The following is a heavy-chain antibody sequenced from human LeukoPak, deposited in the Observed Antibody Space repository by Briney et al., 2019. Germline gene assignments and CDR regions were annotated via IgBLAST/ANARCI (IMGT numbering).Heavy chain of an antibody. J-gene: IGHJ5*01. Sequence: SETLSLTCTVSGNSIRNYYWNWIRQPPGKVLEWIGYVYHSGNTNYNPSLKSRLTMSIDTSTNQFSLKLSSVTTADTAVYYCARASYGSGSYYVVNFDSWGQGNLVTVSS. V-gene: IGHV4-59*01. CDR1: GNSIRNYY. CDR2: VYHSGNT. D-gene: IGHD3-10*01. CDR3: ARASYGSGSYYVVNFDS.